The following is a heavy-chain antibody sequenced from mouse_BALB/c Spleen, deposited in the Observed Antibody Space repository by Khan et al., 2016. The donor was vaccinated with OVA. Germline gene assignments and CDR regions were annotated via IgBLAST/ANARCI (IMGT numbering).Heavy chain of an antibody. D-gene: IGHD1-1*01. V-gene: IGHV1S41*01. CDR2: IAPGSGST. Sequence: DLVKPGASVKLSCKASGYTFTSYWINWIKQRPGQGLEWIGRIAPGSGSTSYNEMFKGTATLSVETSSNTAYNQHSSLSSEDSAVFVCAGSNYYGSSLYAVDYWGQGASVTVSS. CDR3: AGSNYYGSSLYAVDY. CDR1: GYTFTSYW. J-gene: IGHJ4*01.